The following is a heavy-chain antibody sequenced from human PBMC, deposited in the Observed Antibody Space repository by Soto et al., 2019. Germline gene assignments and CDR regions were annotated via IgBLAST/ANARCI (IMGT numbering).Heavy chain of an antibody. J-gene: IGHJ6*02. CDR1: GYTFTGYY. CDR2: INPNSGGT. D-gene: IGHD3-22*01. Sequence: ASLKVSCKASGYTFTGYYMHWVRQAPGQGLEWMGWINPNSGGTNYAQKFQGRVTMTRDTSISTAYMELSRLRSDDTAVYYCARESYYYDSSGYYYYGMDVWGQGTTVTVSS. V-gene: IGHV1-2*02. CDR3: ARESYYYDSSGYYYYGMDV.